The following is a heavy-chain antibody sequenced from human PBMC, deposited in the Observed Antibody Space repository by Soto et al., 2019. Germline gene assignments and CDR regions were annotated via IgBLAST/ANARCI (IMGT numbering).Heavy chain of an antibody. CDR2: ISDDGSNK. CDR3: AKDVETYDFWRGYYPSRIGMHV. D-gene: IGHD3-3*01. V-gene: IGHV3-30*18. CDR1: GFNFSNYG. Sequence: QVQLVESGGGVVQPGRSLRLSCAASGFNFSNYGMDWVRQAPGKGLEWVAVISDDGSNKYYADSVKGRFTISRDNSKSTVNLQMNSLRASDTAVYYCAKDVETYDFWRGYYPSRIGMHVWGQGTTVTVSS. J-gene: IGHJ6*02.